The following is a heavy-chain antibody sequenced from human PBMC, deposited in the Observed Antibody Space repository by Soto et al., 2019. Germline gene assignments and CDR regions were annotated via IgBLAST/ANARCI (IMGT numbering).Heavy chain of an antibody. CDR1: GFTFTNFA. CDR3: AKGYCSSTSCSFDY. CDR2: ISGTGDTT. D-gene: IGHD2-2*01. Sequence: QPGGSLRLSCAASGFTFTNFAMNWVRQAPGKGLEWVSVISGTGDTTYNADSVKGRFTISRDNSKNTVYLQMNSLRAEDTALYYCAKGYCSSTSCSFDYWGQGTLVTVSS. J-gene: IGHJ4*02. V-gene: IGHV3-23*01.